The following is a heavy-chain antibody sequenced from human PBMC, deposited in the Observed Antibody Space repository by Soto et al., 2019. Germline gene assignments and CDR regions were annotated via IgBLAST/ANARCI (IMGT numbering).Heavy chain of an antibody. V-gene: IGHV4-30-4*01. D-gene: IGHD3-10*01. CDR3: AREVNPNWFDP. J-gene: IGHJ5*02. CDR1: GGSISSGDYY. CDR2: IYYSGST. Sequence: SETLSLTCTVSGGSISSGDYYWSWIRQPPGKGLEWIGYIYYSGSTYYNPSLKSRVTISVDTSKNQFSLKLSSVTAADTAVYYCAREVNPNWFDPWGQGTLVTVSS.